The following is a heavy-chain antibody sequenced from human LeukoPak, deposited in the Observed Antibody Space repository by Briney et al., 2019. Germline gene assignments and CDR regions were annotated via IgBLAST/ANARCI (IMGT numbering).Heavy chain of an antibody. Sequence: ASAKVSCKASGYTFTGYYMHSGRQAPGQGLERMGWINKKKRGANYATKFQGRVTNTTSQSISTTYMELSRLRSDDTGVYYCARDHLKQQLVLTPLGYWGEGTLVSVS. CDR1: GYTFTGYY. CDR3: ARDHLKQQLVLTPLGY. J-gene: IGHJ4*02. D-gene: IGHD6-13*01. CDR2: INKKKRGA. V-gene: IGHV1-2*07.